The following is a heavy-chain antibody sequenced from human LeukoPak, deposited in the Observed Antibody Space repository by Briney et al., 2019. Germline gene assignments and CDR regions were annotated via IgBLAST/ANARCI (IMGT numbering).Heavy chain of an antibody. CDR2: INHSGST. CDR1: GGSFSGYY. CDR3: ARDLWYPYYYYGMDV. V-gene: IGHV4-34*01. Sequence: PSETLSLTCAVYGGSFSGYYWSWIRQPPGKGLEWIGEINHSGSTNYNPSLKSRVTISVDTSKNQFSLKLSSVTAADTAVYYCARDLWYPYYYYGMDVWGQGTTVTVSS. J-gene: IGHJ6*02. D-gene: IGHD6-13*01.